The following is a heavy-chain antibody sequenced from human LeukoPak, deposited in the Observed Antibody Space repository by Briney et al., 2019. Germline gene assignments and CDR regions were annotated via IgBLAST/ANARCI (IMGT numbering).Heavy chain of an antibody. CDR3: ARGNRYYYDSSGYFPTTKFDY. Sequence: SQTLSLTCAISGDSVSSNSATWNWIRQSPSRGLERLGRTFYGSKWYNDYAVSVKSRITINPDTSKNQFSLQLNSVTTEDTAVYYCARGNRYYYDSSGYFPTTKFDYWGQGTLVTVSS. J-gene: IGHJ4*02. CDR2: TFYGSKWYN. D-gene: IGHD3-22*01. CDR1: GDSVSSNSAT. V-gene: IGHV6-1*01.